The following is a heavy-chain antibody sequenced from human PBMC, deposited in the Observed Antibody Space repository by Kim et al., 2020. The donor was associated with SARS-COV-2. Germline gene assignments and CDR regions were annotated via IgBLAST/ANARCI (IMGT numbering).Heavy chain of an antibody. CDR3: ARGRGRWLQPRHARLDY. D-gene: IGHD3-16*01. CDR1: GGSFSGYY. V-gene: IGHV4-34*01. J-gene: IGHJ4*02. CDR2: INHSGST. Sequence: SETLSLTCAVYGGSFSGYYWSWIRQPPGKGLEWIGEINHSGSTNYNPSLKSRVTISVDTSKNQFSLKLSSVTAADTAVYYCARGRGRWLQPRHARLDYWGQGTLVTVSS.